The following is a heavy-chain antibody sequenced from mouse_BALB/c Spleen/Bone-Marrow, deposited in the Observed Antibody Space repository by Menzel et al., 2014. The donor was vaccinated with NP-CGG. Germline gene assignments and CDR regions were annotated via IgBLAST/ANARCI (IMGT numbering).Heavy chain of an antibody. J-gene: IGHJ3*01. CDR3: ALYYYGSSGFTY. CDR2: IDPANGNT. D-gene: IGHD1-1*01. V-gene: IGHV14-3*02. CDR1: GFNIHTTY. Sequence: VQLQPSGAELVKPGASVKLSSTSSGFNIHTTYIHWVKQRPEQGLEWIGRIDPANGNTQYDPKFQGKAHITADTSPNTAYLQLSSLTSEDTAVYYCALYYYGSSGFTYWGQWTLVTVSA.